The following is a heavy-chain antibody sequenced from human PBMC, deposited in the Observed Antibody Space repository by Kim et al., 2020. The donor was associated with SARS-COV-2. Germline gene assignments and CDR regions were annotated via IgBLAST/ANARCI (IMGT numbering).Heavy chain of an antibody. CDR3: ARGAPYYDFWSGYYTGDYYYYGMDV. CDR2: ISAYNGNT. Sequence: ASVKVSCKASGYTFTSYGISWVRQAPGQGLEWMGWISAYNGNTNYAQKLQGRVTMTTDTSTSTAYMELRSLRSDDTAVYYCARGAPYYDFWSGYYTGDYYYYGMDVWGQGTTVTVSS. J-gene: IGHJ6*02. CDR1: GYTFTSYG. D-gene: IGHD3-3*01. V-gene: IGHV1-18*01.